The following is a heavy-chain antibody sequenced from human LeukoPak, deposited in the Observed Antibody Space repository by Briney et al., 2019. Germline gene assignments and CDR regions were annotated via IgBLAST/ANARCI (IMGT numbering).Heavy chain of an antibody. CDR1: GRTFSSYA. CDR3: ARDRTIDAFDP. D-gene: IGHD4/OR15-4a*01. CDR2: IIPIFGTA. J-gene: IGHJ5*02. V-gene: IGHV1-69*06. Sequence: SVKVSCKASGRTFSSYAISWVRQAPGQGLEWMGGIIPIFGTANYAQKFQGRVTITADKSTSTAYMELSSLRSEDTAVYYCARDRTIDAFDPWGQGTLVTVSS.